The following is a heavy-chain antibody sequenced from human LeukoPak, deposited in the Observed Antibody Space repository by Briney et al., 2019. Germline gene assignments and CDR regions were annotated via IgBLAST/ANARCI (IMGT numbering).Heavy chain of an antibody. CDR2: ISGSAGDR. CDR1: GFTFSSYA. V-gene: IGHV3-23*01. J-gene: IGHJ4*02. CDR3: ARGRFGELLD. D-gene: IGHD3-10*01. Sequence: GGSLRLSCAASGFTFSSYAMSWVRQAPGKGLEWVSAISGSAGDRYYADSGKGRFTISRDNSKNTLYLQMNSLRAEDTAVYYCARGRFGELLDWGQGTLVTVSS.